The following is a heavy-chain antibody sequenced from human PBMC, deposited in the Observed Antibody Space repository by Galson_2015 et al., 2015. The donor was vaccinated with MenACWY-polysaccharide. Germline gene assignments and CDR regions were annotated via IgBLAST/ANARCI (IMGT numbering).Heavy chain of an antibody. CDR1: GFSFSSYG. CDR3: AKDLNRYCSGGSCDNFDY. D-gene: IGHD2-15*01. V-gene: IGHV3-30*18. J-gene: IGHJ4*02. CDR2: IAYDGSNK. Sequence: SLRLSCAASGFSFSSYGMHWVRQAPGRGLEWVAVIAYDGSNKYYADSVKSRFTISRDNSKNTLYLQMNSLRAEDTAVYYCAKDLNRYCSGGSCDNFDYWGQGTLVTVSS.